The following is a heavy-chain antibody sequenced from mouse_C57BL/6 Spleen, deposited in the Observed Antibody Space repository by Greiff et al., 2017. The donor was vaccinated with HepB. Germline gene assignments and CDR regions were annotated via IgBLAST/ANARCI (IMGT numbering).Heavy chain of an antibody. Sequence: QVQLQQPGAELVKPGASVKLSCKASGYTFTSYWMQWVKQRPGQGLEWIGEIDPSDSYTNYNQKFKGKATLTVDTSSSTAYMQLSSLTSEDSAVYYCERRQVRPRDYAMDYWGQGTSVTVSS. CDR2: IDPSDSYT. J-gene: IGHJ4*01. D-gene: IGHD3-2*02. CDR3: ERRQVRPRDYAMDY. CDR1: GYTFTSYW. V-gene: IGHV1-50*01.